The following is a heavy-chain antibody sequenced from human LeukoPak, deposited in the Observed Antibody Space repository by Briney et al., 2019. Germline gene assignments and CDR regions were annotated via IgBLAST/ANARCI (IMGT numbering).Heavy chain of an antibody. J-gene: IGHJ4*02. CDR2: INTNTGNP. CDR3: AGTTHPYYFDY. D-gene: IGHD4-17*01. Sequence: GASVKVSCKASGYTFTSYAMNWVRQAPGQGLEWMGWINTNTGNPTYAQGFTGRFVFSLDTSVSTAYLQISSLKAEDIAVYYCAGTTHPYYFDYWGQGTLVTVSS. CDR1: GYTFTSYA. V-gene: IGHV7-4-1*02.